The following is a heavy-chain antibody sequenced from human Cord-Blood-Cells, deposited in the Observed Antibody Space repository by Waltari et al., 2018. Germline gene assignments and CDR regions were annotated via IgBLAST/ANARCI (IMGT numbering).Heavy chain of an antibody. CDR1: GFTFSSYS. CDR2: ISSSSSTI. CDR3: ARDPPFDY. J-gene: IGHJ4*02. Sequence: EVQLVESGGGLVQPGGYLRLSCAASGFTFSSYSMNWVRQAPGKGLAWVSYISSSSSTIYYADSVKGRFTISRDNAKNSLYLQMNSLRDDDTAVYYCARDPPFDYWGQGTLVTVSS. V-gene: IGHV3-48*02.